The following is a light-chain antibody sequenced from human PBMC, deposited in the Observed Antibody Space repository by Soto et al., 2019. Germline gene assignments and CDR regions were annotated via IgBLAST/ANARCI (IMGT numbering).Light chain of an antibody. CDR2: EVS. CDR1: SSDVGGYNY. Sequence: QSALTQPASVSGSPGQSITISCTGTSSDVGGYNYVSWYQQHPGKAPKLMIYEVSNRPSGVSNRFSGSKSGSTASLTISGLQAEDEADYYCSSYTSSSTLGVVFGGGTHLTVL. V-gene: IGLV2-14*01. CDR3: SSYTSSSTLGVV. J-gene: IGLJ2*01.